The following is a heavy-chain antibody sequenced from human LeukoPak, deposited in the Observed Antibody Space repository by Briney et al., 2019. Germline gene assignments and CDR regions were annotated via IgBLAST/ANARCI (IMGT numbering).Heavy chain of an antibody. V-gene: IGHV4-59*01. D-gene: IGHD3-22*01. CDR2: IYYSGST. CDR1: GGSISSYY. Sequence: SETLSLTCTVSGGSISSYYWSWIRQPPGKGLEWIGYIYYSGSTNYNPSLKSRVTISVDTSKNQFSLKLSSETAADTAVYYCAAYYYDSSGYPVLDYWGQGTLVTVSS. CDR3: AAYYYDSSGYPVLDY. J-gene: IGHJ4*02.